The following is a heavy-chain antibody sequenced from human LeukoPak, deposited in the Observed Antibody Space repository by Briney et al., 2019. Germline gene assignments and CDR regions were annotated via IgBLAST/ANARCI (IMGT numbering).Heavy chain of an antibody. J-gene: IGHJ4*02. D-gene: IGHD6-19*01. CDR3: AKTTTGYSSGRFPGWPVDY. CDR2: IFGSGGST. CDR1: GFTFSSYA. V-gene: IGHV3-23*01. Sequence: GRPLRLSCAASGFTFSSYAMYWGRHAPGKGLDWVSGIFGSGGSTHYADSVKGRFTISRDNSKNTVYLQMTSLRAEDTAVYYCAKTTTGYSSGRFPGWPVDYWGQGTLVTVSS.